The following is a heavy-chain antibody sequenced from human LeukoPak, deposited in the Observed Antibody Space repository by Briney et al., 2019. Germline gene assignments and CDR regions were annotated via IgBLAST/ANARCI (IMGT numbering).Heavy chain of an antibody. D-gene: IGHD5-24*01. CDR3: ARVVQGRRWLKPSYYYGRDV. J-gene: IGHJ6*04. Sequence: GASVKVSCKASGGTFSSYAISWVRQAPGQGLEWMGGIIPIFGTANYAQKFQGRVTITADESTSTAYLELSSLTSEDTAVYYCARVVQGRRWLKPSYYYGRDVWGKGTRVTVPS. CDR2: IIPIFGTA. CDR1: GGTFSSYA. V-gene: IGHV1-69*13.